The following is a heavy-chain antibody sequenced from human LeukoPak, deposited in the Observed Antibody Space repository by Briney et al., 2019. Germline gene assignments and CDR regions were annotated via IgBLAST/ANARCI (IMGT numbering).Heavy chain of an antibody. D-gene: IGHD6-6*01. CDR2: ISGSGDRT. J-gene: IGHJ4*01. CDR1: GFTLSNSC. CDR3: ANGSALFDY. V-gene: IGHV3-23*01. Sequence: GGSLRLSCSASGFTLSNSCMSWVRQAPGKGLEWVSGISGSGDRTNYADSVKGRFTISRDNSKNTLYLQINSLRVDDTAVYYCANGSALFDYWGQGALVTVSS.